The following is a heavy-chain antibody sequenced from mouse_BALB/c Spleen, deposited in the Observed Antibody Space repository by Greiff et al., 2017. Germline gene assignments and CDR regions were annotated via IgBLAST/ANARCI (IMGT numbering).Heavy chain of an antibody. J-gene: IGHJ4*01. D-gene: IGHD1-1*01. Sequence: EVNVVESGGDLVKPGGSLKLSCAASGFTFSSYGMSWVRQTPDKRLEWVATISSGGSYTYYPDSVKGRFTISRDNAKNTLYLQMSSLKSEDTAMYYCARHRAITTVVATLYAMDYWGQGTSVTVSS. CDR1: GFTFSSYG. V-gene: IGHV5-6*01. CDR2: ISSGGSYT. CDR3: ARHRAITTVVATLYAMDY.